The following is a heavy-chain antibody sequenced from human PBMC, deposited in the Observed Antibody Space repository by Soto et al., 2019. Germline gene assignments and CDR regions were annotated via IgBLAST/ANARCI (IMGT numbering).Heavy chain of an antibody. Sequence: QVQLVQSGAEVKQPGSSVKVSCRTSGDSFMDYFKRRTFSWVRQAPGQGLEWMGGVIPMFGSAYYAQKFQARLTITADASTTTTYMELSGVRSEDTALYPCALWGGLVGDSHFIGPIDFWGKGTLVTVSS. D-gene: IGHD1-26*01. V-gene: IGHV1-69*01. CDR3: ALWGGLVGDSHFIGPIDF. CDR2: VIPMFGSA. CDR1: GDSFMDYFKRRT. J-gene: IGHJ4*02.